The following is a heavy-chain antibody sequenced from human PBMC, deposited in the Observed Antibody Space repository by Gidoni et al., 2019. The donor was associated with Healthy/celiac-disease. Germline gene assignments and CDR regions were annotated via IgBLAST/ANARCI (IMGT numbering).Heavy chain of an antibody. CDR3: ARTREYGDYINWYFDL. J-gene: IGHJ2*01. CDR1: GERVPSNGAA. CDR2: TYYRSKWYN. D-gene: IGHD4-17*01. V-gene: IGHV6-1*01. Sequence: QVQLQRSGPGLVKPSQTRSLTCAISGERVPSNGAACNWIRQSPSRGLEWLGRTYYRSKWYNDYAVSVKSRITINPDTSKNQFSLQLNSVTPEDTAVYYCARTREYGDYINWYFDLWGRGTLVTVSS.